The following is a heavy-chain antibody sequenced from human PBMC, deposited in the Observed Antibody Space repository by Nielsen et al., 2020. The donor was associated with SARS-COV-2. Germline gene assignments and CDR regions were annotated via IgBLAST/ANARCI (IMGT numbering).Heavy chain of an antibody. Sequence: SETLSLTCTVSGGSISSSSYYWGWIRQPPGKGLEWIGSIYYSGSTYYNPSLKSRVTISVDRSKNQFSLKLSSVTAADTAVYYCARGVGYYGSGSYVRFDPWGQGTLVTVSS. CDR1: GGSISSSSYY. V-gene: IGHV4-39*07. CDR2: IYYSGST. CDR3: ARGVGYYGSGSYVRFDP. J-gene: IGHJ5*02. D-gene: IGHD3-10*01.